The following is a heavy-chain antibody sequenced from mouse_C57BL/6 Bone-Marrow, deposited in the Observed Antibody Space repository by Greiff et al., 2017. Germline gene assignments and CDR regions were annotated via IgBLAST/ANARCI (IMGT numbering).Heavy chain of an antibody. D-gene: IGHD1-1*01. CDR2: IGPGSGST. J-gene: IGHJ4*01. CDR3: ARGYYGSSYSYYAMDY. V-gene: IGHV1-77*01. CDR1: GYTFTDYY. Sequence: VKLVESGAELVKPGASVKISCKASGYTFTDYYINWVKQRPGQGLEWIGKIGPGSGSTYYNEKFKGKATLTAHKSSSTAYMQLSSLTSEDSAVYFCARGYYGSSYSYYAMDYWGQGTSVTVSS.